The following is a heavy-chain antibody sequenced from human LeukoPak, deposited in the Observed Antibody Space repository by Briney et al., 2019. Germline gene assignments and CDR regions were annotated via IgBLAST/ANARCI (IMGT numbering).Heavy chain of an antibody. CDR1: GFTFSSYG. CDR3: AKGNYYDSSGPLR. CDR2: ISYDGSNK. J-gene: IGHJ4*02. V-gene: IGHV3-30*18. D-gene: IGHD3-22*01. Sequence: GGSLRLSCAASGFTFSSYGMHWVRQAPGKGLEWVAVISYDGSNKYYADSVKGRFTISRDNSKNTVSLQMNSLRAEDTAVYYCAKGNYYDSSGPLRWGQGTLVTVSS.